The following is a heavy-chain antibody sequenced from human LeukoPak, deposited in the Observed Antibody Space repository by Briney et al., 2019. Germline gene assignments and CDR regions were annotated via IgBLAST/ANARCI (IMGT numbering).Heavy chain of an antibody. Sequence: SVRVSCKASGGTFSSYAISWVRQAPGQGLEWMGGIIPIFGTANYAQKFQGRVTITADESTSTAYMELSSLRSEDTAVYYCARPGYSHGYYFDYWGQGTLVTVSS. J-gene: IGHJ4*02. CDR2: IIPIFGTA. CDR3: ARPGYSHGYYFDY. CDR1: GGTFSSYA. V-gene: IGHV1-69*13. D-gene: IGHD5-18*01.